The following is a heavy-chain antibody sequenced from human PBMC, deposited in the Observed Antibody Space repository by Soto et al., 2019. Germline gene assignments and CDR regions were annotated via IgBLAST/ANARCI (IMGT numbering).Heavy chain of an antibody. Sequence: SVKVSCKASGGTFSSYAISWVRQAPGQGLEWMGGIIPIFGTANYAQKFQGRVTITADESTSTAYMELSSLRSEDTAVYYCASSYDSSGYYSNFDYWGQGTLVTVSS. V-gene: IGHV1-69*13. CDR1: GGTFSSYA. D-gene: IGHD3-22*01. CDR3: ASSYDSSGYYSNFDY. CDR2: IIPIFGTA. J-gene: IGHJ4*02.